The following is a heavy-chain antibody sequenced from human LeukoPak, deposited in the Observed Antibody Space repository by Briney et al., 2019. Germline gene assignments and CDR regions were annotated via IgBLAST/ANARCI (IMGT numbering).Heavy chain of an antibody. CDR3: ARVHEYDAFDI. Sequence: ASVKVSCKASGYTFTSYYMHWVRQAPGQGLEWMGIINPSGGSTSYAQKFQGRVTMTRDMSTSTVYMELSSLRSEDTAVHYCARVHEYDAFDIWGQGTMVTVSS. D-gene: IGHD6-6*01. CDR2: INPSGGST. V-gene: IGHV1-46*01. J-gene: IGHJ3*02. CDR1: GYTFTSYY.